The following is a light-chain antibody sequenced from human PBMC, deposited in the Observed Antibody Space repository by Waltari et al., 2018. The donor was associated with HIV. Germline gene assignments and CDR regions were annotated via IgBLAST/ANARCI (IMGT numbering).Light chain of an antibody. CDR3: QQLKSYPLT. V-gene: IGKV1-9*01. Sequence: ASVGDRVTITCRASQGISNSLAWYQQKPGKAPNLLIYAASTLHSGVPSRFSGSGSGTEFSLTISSLQPEDFATYYCQQLKSYPLTFGPGTEVDIK. J-gene: IGKJ3*01. CDR2: AAS. CDR1: QGISNS.